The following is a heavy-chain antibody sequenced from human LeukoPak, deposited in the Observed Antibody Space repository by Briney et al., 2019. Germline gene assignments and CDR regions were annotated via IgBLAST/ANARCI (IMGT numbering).Heavy chain of an antibody. Sequence: SVKVSCKASGGTFSSYAISWVRQAPGQGLEWMGRIIPILGIANYAQKFQGRVTITADKSTSTAYMELSSLRSEDTAVYYCASYYYASGPPSNCYYYGMDVWGQGTTVTVSS. D-gene: IGHD3-10*01. CDR1: GGTFSSYA. CDR2: IIPILGIA. V-gene: IGHV1-69*04. CDR3: ASYYYASGPPSNCYYYGMDV. J-gene: IGHJ6*02.